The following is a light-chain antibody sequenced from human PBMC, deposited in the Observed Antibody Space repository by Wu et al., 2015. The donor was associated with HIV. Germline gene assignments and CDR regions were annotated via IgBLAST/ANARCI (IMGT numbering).Light chain of an antibody. CDR1: RRVTSGN. Sequence: GRAPXPAGPVRRVTSGNLAWYHQKPGHGSQTPHLWCFQQGTGIPDRFTGSGSGTDFTLTITRLEPEDFAVYYCQQYAGSPYTFGQGTKVEIK. CDR2: CF. CDR3: QQYAGSPYT. V-gene: IGKV3-20*01. J-gene: IGKJ2*01.